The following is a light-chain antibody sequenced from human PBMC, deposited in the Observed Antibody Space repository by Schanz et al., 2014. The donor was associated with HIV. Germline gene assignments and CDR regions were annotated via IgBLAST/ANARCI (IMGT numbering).Light chain of an antibody. Sequence: DIVMTQSPDSLAVSLGERATINCKSSQSVLYSSHNKNYLAWYRQKPGQPPKLLIYWASTRESGVPDRFSGSGSGTDFTLTINSLQAEDSATYYCQQFHAYPYTFGQGTKLEIK. V-gene: IGKV4-1*01. J-gene: IGKJ2*01. CDR1: QSVLYSSHNKNY. CDR2: WAS. CDR3: QQFHAYPYT.